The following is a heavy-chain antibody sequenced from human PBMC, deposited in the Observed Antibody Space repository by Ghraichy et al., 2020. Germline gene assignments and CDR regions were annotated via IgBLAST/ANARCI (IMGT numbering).Heavy chain of an antibody. Sequence: SQTLSLTCTVSGGSISSSSYYWGWIRQPPGKGLEWIGSIYYSGSTYYNPSLKSRVTISVDTSKNQFSLKLSSVTAADTAVYYCARLPGTNYYYYGMDVWGQGTTVTVSS. J-gene: IGHJ6*02. CDR2: IYYSGST. V-gene: IGHV4-39*07. CDR1: GGSISSSSYY. CDR3: ARLPGTNYYYYGMDV. D-gene: IGHD1-7*01.